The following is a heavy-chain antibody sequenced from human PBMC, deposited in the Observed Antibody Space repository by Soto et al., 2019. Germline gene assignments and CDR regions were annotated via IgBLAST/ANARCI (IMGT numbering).Heavy chain of an antibody. Sequence: SETLSLTCTVSGDSISRGDYYWSWIRQPPGKGLEWIGYIYYTGSTYYNPSLKSRLTISVVTSKNQLSLRLSSVTAADTAVYCCARGFDDSSGYYGALGYWGQGALVTVSS. V-gene: IGHV4-30-4*01. CDR3: ARGFDDSSGYYGALGY. CDR1: GDSISRGDYY. CDR2: IYYTGST. D-gene: IGHD3-22*01. J-gene: IGHJ4*02.